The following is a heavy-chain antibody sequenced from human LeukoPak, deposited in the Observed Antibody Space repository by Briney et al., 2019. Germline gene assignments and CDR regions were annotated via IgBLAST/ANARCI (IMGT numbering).Heavy chain of an antibody. V-gene: IGHV3-48*01. J-gene: IGHJ4*02. CDR1: GFTFSSYS. Sequence: GGSLRLSCAASGFTFSSYSMNWVRQAPGKGLEWISYITSSSSTIYYADSVKGRFTMSRDNAKNSLYLQMNSLRAEDTAVYYCARFFMVPFFDYWGQGTLVTVSS. D-gene: IGHD3-10*01. CDR2: ITSSSSTI. CDR3: ARFFMVPFFDY.